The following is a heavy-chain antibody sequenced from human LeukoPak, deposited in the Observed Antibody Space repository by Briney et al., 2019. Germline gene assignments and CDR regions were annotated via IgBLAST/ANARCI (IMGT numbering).Heavy chain of an antibody. Sequence: GGSLRLSCAASGFTFSSYGMHWVRQAPGKGLEWVAFIRYDGSNKYYADSVKGRFTISIDNSKNTLYLQMNSLRAEDTAVYYCAKAGYCSSTSCYFLDYWGQGTLVTVSS. D-gene: IGHD2-2*03. CDR3: AKAGYCSSTSCYFLDY. V-gene: IGHV3-30*02. CDR2: IRYDGSNK. J-gene: IGHJ4*02. CDR1: GFTFSSYG.